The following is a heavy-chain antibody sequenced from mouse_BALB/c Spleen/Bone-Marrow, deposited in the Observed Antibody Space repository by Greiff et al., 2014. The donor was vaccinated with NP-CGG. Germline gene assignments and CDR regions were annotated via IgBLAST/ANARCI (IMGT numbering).Heavy chain of an antibody. CDR1: GYAFTNYL. Sequence: QVQLKESGAELVRPGTSVKGSCKGSGYAFTNYLIEGGKQRPGQGLEWIGVINSGSGGTKYNEKFKGKATLTADKSSSTAYMQLSSLTSDDSAVYFCARAVTDAMDYWGQGTSVTVSS. D-gene: IGHD2-2*01. J-gene: IGHJ4*01. CDR3: ARAVTDAMDY. CDR2: INSGSGGT. V-gene: IGHV1-54*01.